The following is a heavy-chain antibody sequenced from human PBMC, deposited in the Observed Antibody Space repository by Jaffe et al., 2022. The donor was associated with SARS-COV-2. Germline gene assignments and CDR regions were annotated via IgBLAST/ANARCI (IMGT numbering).Heavy chain of an antibody. J-gene: IGHJ4*02. CDR3: AKVAAVAGTWFDY. CDR2: ISWNSGSI. V-gene: IGHV3-9*01. Sequence: EVQLVESGGGLVQPGRSLRLSCAASGFTFDDYAMHWVRQAPGKGLEWVSGISWNSGSIGYADSVKGRFTISRDNAKNSLYLQMNSLRAEDTALYYCAKVAAVAGTWFDYWGQGTLVTVSS. D-gene: IGHD6-19*01. CDR1: GFTFDDYA.